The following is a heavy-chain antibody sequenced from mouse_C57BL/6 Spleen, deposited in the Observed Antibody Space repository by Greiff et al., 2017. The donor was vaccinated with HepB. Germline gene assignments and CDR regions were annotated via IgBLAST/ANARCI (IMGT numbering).Heavy chain of an antibody. J-gene: IGHJ2*01. V-gene: IGHV1-26*01. CDR1: GYTFTDYY. CDR2: INPNNGGT. D-gene: IGHD1-1*01. Sequence: EVQLQQSGPELVKPGASVKISCKASGYTFTDYYMNWVKQSHGKSLEWIGDINPNNGGTSYNQKFKGKATLTVAKSSSTAYMELRSLTSADAAVYYCARRSYYGSSERYFDYWGQGTTLTVSS. CDR3: ARRSYYGSSERYFDY.